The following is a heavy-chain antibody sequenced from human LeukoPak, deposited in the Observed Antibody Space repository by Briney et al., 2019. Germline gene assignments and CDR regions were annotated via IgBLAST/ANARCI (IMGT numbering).Heavy chain of an antibody. J-gene: IGHJ5*02. CDR2: IYYSGST. D-gene: IGHD1-26*01. CDR3: ARAPGGGSYYWIEINWFDP. CDR1: GGSISSYY. V-gene: IGHV4-59*01. Sequence: SETLSLTCTVSGGSISSYYWSWIRQPPGKGLEWIGYIYYSGSTNYNPSLKSRVTISVDTSKNQFSLKLSSVTAADTAVYYCARAPGGGSYYWIEINWFDPWGQGTLVTVSS.